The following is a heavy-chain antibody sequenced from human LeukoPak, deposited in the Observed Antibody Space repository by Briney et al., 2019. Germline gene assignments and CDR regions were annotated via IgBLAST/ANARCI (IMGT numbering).Heavy chain of an antibody. V-gene: IGHV3-48*04. D-gene: IGHD7-27*01. CDR3: ARAPTNWVYFDS. J-gene: IGHJ4*02. CDR2: ISSSSSTI. CDR1: GFTFSSNS. Sequence: GGSLRLSCAASGFTFSSNSMNWVRQAPGKGLEWVSYISSSSSTIYYADSVKGRFTISRDNAKNTLYLQMNSLRAEDTAVYYCARAPTNWVYFDSWGQGTLVTVSS.